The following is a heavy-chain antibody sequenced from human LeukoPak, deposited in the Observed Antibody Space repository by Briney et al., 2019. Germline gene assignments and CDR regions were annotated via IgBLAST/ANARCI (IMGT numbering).Heavy chain of an antibody. J-gene: IGHJ4*02. D-gene: IGHD5-12*01. Sequence: GGSLRLSCAASGFTVSSNYMSWVRQAPGKGLEWVSVIYSGGSTYYADSVKGRFIISRDNSKSTLFLQMNSLRAEDTAVYYCARGDDYKSTLFDYWGQGTLVTVSS. V-gene: IGHV3-53*01. CDR3: ARGDDYKSTLFDY. CDR2: IYSGGST. CDR1: GFTVSSNY.